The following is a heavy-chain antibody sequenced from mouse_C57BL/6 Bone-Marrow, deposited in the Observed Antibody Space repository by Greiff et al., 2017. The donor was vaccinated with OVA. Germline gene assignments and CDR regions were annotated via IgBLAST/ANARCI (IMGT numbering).Heavy chain of an antibody. V-gene: IGHV5-6*01. CDR1: GFTFSSYG. J-gene: IGHJ3*01. D-gene: IGHD2-4*01. Sequence: EVQLVESGGDLVKPGGSLKLSCAASGFTFSSYGMSWVRQTPDKRLEWVATISSGGSYTYYPDSVKGRFTISRDNAKNTLYLQMSSLKSEDTAMYYCARWGLRKGFAYWGQGTLVTVSA. CDR3: ARWGLRKGFAY. CDR2: ISSGGSYT.